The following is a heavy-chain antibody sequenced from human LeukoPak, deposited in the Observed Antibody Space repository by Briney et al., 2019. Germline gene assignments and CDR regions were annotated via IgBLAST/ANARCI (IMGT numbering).Heavy chain of an antibody. CDR1: GYTVTGYY. V-gene: IGHV1-2*02. J-gene: IGHJ6*02. D-gene: IGHD3-10*01. Sequence: GASVKVSCKASGYTVTGYYMHWVRQAPAQGLEWMGWINPNSGGTNYAQKFQGRVTMTRGTSISTAYMELSRLRSDDTAVYYCARELWFGESHYYGMDVWGQGTTVTVSS. CDR2: INPNSGGT. CDR3: ARELWFGESHYYGMDV.